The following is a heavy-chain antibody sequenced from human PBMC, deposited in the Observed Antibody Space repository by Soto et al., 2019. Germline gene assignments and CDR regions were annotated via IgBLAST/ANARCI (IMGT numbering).Heavy chain of an antibody. CDR2: IYYSGST. CDR3: ARHVPPNDFWSGYSFDY. J-gene: IGHJ4*02. Sequence: QLQLQESGPGLVKPSETLSLTCTVSGGSISSSSYYWGWIRQPPGKGLEWIGSIYYSGSTYYNPSLKSRVTISVDTSKNQFSLKLSSVTAADTAVYYCARHVPPNDFWSGYSFDYWGQGTLVTVSS. D-gene: IGHD3-3*01. V-gene: IGHV4-39*01. CDR1: GGSISSSSYY.